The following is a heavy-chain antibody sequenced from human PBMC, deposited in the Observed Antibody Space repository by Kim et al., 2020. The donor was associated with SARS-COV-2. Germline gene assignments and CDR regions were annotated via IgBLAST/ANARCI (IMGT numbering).Heavy chain of an antibody. CDR1: GFTFDDYA. D-gene: IGHD5-18*01. CDR2: ISWNSGSI. J-gene: IGHJ4*02. Sequence: GGSLRLSCAASGFTFDDYAMHWVRQAPGKGLEWVSGISWNSGSIGYADSVKGRFTISRDNAKNSLYLQMNSLRAEDTALYYCAKAPSGYSYGSYYFDYWGQGTLVTVSS. V-gene: IGHV3-9*01. CDR3: AKAPSGYSYGSYYFDY.